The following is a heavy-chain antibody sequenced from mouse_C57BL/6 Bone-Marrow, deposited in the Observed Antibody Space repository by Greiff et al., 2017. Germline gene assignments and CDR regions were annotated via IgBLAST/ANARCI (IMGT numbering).Heavy chain of an antibody. CDR1: GYTFTSYW. J-gene: IGHJ4*01. CDR3: ARRGKPYYYAMDY. V-gene: IGHV1-55*01. Sequence: QVQLQQPGAELVKPGASVKMSCKASGYTFTSYWITWVKQRPGQGLEWIGDIYPGSGSTNYNEKFKSKATLTVDTSSSTAYMQLSSLTSEDSAVYYCARRGKPYYYAMDYWGQGTSVTVSS. CDR2: IYPGSGST.